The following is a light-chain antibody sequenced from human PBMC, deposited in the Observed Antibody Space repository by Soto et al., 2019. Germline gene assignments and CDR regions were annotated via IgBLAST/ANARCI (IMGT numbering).Light chain of an antibody. CDR3: QQYGGSPLIT. Sequence: EIVLKQSPGTLSLSHGERATLSCRASERLSSVYLAWYQQRPGQPPRLLIYGASNRATGIPDRFSGSGSGTDFTLIINRLEPEDVAIYYCQQYGGSPLITFCQVTRLEIK. V-gene: IGKV3-20*01. J-gene: IGKJ5*01. CDR1: ERLSSVY. CDR2: GAS.